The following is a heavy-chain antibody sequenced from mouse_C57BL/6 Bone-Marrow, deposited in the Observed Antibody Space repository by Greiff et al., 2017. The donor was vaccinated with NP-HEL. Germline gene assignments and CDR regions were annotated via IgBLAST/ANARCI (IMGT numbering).Heavy chain of an antibody. Sequence: QVQLQQSGPELVKPGASVKISCKASGYAFSSSWMNWVKQRPGKGLEWIGRIYPGDGDTNYNGKFKGKATLTADKSSSTAYMQLSSLTSEDSAVYFCATQATSAWFAYWGQGTLVTVSA. CDR3: ATQATSAWFAY. CDR2: IYPGDGDT. CDR1: GYAFSSSW. D-gene: IGHD3-2*02. V-gene: IGHV1-82*01. J-gene: IGHJ3*01.